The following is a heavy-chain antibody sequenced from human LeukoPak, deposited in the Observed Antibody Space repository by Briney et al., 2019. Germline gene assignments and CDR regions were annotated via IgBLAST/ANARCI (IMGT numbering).Heavy chain of an antibody. V-gene: IGHV3-48*04. J-gene: IGHJ5*02. CDR2: ISSSSSTI. CDR1: GFTFSSYS. Sequence: GGSLRLSCAASGFTFSSYSMNWVRQAPGKGLEWVSYISSSSSTIYYADSVEGRFTISRDNAKNSLYLQMNSLRAEDTAVYYCARDLGYGSGSYSSWGQGTLVTVSS. CDR3: ARDLGYGSGSYSS. D-gene: IGHD3-10*01.